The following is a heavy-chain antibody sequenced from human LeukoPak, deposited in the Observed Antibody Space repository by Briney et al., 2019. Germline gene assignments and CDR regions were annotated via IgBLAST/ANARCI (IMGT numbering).Heavy chain of an antibody. V-gene: IGHV3-43*02. CDR1: GLTFYDQA. J-gene: IGHJ3*01. Sequence: GGSLRLSCAASGLTFYDQAMHWVRQGPGTGLEWVALSGNDGSTYYADSVRCRFTISRDSKNSLYLEMDSLRTEDTALYYCASQTKYYSASAGSYWGAFDLWGQGTMVTVFS. CDR2: SGNDGST. D-gene: IGHD3-10*01. CDR3: ASQTKYYSASAGSYWGAFDL.